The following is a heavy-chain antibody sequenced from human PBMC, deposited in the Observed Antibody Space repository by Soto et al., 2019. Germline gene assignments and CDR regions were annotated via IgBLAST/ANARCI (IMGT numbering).Heavy chain of an antibody. CDR2: IYYSGHT. CDR3: ARALTVACYYFDY. CDR1: GGSISGYY. V-gene: IGHV4-59*01. D-gene: IGHD6-19*01. Sequence: QVQLQESGPGLVKPSETLSLTCTVSGGSISGYYWSWIRQPPGKGLEWIGYIYYSGHTSYNPSLKSRVTISIDTSKNQFSRNSWSVTVADTAVYYCARALTVACYYFDYWGQGALVTVSS. J-gene: IGHJ4*02.